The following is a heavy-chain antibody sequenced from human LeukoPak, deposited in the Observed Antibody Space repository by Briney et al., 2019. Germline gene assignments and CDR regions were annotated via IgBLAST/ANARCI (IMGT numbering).Heavy chain of an antibody. CDR2: ISSSGSTI. CDR1: GFTFSSYS. V-gene: IGHV3-48*04. CDR3: ATVDTAMVDY. J-gene: IGHJ4*02. D-gene: IGHD5-18*01. Sequence: GGSLRLSCAASGFTFSSYSMNWVRQAPGKGLEWVSYISSSGSTIYYADSVKGRFTISRDNAKNSLYLQMNSLRAEDTAVYYCATVDTAMVDYWGQGTLVTVSS.